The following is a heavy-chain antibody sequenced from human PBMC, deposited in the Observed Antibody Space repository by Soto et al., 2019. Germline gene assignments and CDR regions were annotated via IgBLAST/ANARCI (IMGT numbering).Heavy chain of an antibody. V-gene: IGHV3-74*01. J-gene: IGHJ3*02. Sequence: GGSLRLSCAASGFTFSSYWMHWVRQAPGKGLVWVSRINSDGSSTSYADSVKGRFTISRDNAKNTLYLQLHSLRAEDTAVYYVSKAGKSSESSGYDPPGAMDIWGQGTTVTVSS. D-gene: IGHD3-22*01. CDR3: SKAGKSSESSGYDPPGAMDI. CDR2: INSDGSST. CDR1: GFTFSSYW.